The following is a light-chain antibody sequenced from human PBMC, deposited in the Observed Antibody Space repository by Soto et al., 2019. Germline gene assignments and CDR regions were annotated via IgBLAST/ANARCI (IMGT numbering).Light chain of an antibody. J-gene: IGKJ1*01. CDR3: QQYDSSPRT. CDR1: QSVRSSY. CDR2: GAS. V-gene: IGKV3-20*01. Sequence: EIVLTQSPGTLSVSPGERATLSCRASQSVRSSYLAWYQQKPGQAPRLLIYGASSRASGIPDRFSGSGSGTDFTLTISRLESEDFAVYYCQQYDSSPRTFGQGTKVEIK.